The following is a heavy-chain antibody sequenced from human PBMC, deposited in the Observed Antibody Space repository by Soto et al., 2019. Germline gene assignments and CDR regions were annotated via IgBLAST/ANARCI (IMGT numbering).Heavy chain of an antibody. CDR3: ARGGYYYYYGMDV. CDR2: INSDGSST. D-gene: IGHD5-12*01. V-gene: IGHV3-74*01. Sequence: SGGSLRLSCAASGFTFSSYWMHWVRQAPGKGLVWVSRINSDGSSTSYADSVKGRFTISRDNAKNTLYLQMNSLRAEDTAVYYCARGGYYYYYGMDVWGQGTTVTVSS. J-gene: IGHJ6*02. CDR1: GFTFSSYW.